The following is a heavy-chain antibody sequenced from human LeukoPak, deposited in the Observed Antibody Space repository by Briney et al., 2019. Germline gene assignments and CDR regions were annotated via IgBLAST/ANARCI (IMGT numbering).Heavy chain of an antibody. Sequence: GGSLRLSCAASGFTFSSYWMSWVRQAPGKGLEWISFVSISSGTIYYADSVKGRFRISRDNAKSSLDLEMNSLRAEDTAVYYCARAMSTFRGVRNYFDSWGQGTLVTVSS. J-gene: IGHJ4*02. CDR3: ARAMSTFRGVRNYFDS. V-gene: IGHV3-48*04. CDR2: VSISSGTI. D-gene: IGHD3-16*01. CDR1: GFTFSSYW.